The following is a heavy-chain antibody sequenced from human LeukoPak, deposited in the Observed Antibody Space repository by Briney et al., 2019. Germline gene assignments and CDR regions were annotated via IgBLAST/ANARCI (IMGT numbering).Heavy chain of an antibody. CDR1: GFTFSAYS. Sequence: GGSLRLSCATSGFTFSAYSMMWVRQTPGKGLECLSYITSSSDSIHYADSVRGRFTVSRDNAKNSLYLQMNSLRDEDTAVYYCARDPGYSRSSSYGYFDHWGQGTLATVSS. D-gene: IGHD6-6*01. CDR2: ITSSSDSI. CDR3: ARDPGYSRSSSYGYFDH. V-gene: IGHV3-48*02. J-gene: IGHJ4*02.